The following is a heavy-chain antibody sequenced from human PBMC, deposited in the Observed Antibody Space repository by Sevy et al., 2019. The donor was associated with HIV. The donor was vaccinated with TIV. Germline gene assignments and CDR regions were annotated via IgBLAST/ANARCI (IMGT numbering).Heavy chain of an antibody. Sequence: GGSLRLSCAASIFTFSDYYMTWIRQAPGKGLECVSHISSGGSHIHYADSVKGRFTISRDNAKKSLYLQMNSQTAEDTAVYYCARVRYNYGSYYFDYWGQGTLVTVSS. CDR2: ISSGGSHI. CDR1: IFTFSDYY. CDR3: ARVRYNYGSYYFDY. D-gene: IGHD5-18*01. V-gene: IGHV3-11*01. J-gene: IGHJ4*02.